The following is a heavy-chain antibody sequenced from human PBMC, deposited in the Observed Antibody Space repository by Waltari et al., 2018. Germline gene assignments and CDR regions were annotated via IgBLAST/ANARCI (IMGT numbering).Heavy chain of an antibody. D-gene: IGHD7-27*01. V-gene: IGHV1-69*12. Sequence: VQLVQSGAEVRTPGSSVKVSCKASGGPFGGYGISWVRLTPRQRLEWLGVIIPIFGIPDYSQKFQDRLTITADASTSTAYMELSSLTSEDTAIYFCATHKLGISQHYYHMGAWGKGTTVTISS. CDR3: ATHKLGISQHYYHMGA. CDR2: IIPIFGIP. CDR1: GGPFGGYG. J-gene: IGHJ6*03.